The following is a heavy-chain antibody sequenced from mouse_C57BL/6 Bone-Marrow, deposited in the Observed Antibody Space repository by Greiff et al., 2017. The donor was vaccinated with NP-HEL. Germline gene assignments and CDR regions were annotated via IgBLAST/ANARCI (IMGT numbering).Heavy chain of an antibody. Sequence: QVQLQQSGPELVKPGASVKISCKASGYTFTDYYINWVKQRPGQGLEWIGWIFPGSGSTYYNEKFKGKATLTVDKSSRTAYMLLSSLTSEDSAVYFCARHDAAWFAYWGQGTLVTVSA. J-gene: IGHJ3*01. CDR2: IFPGSGST. V-gene: IGHV1-75*01. CDR3: ARHDAAWFAY. D-gene: IGHD2-12*01. CDR1: GYTFTDYY.